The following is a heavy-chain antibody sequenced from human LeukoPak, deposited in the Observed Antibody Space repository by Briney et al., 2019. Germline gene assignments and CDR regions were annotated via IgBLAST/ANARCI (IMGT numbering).Heavy chain of an antibody. J-gene: IGHJ4*02. CDR2: ISGSGGST. CDR3: AKDGMSSGSFDY. Sequence: PGGSLRLSSAASGFTFSSYAMSWVRQAPGKGLEWVSAISGSGGSTYYADSVKGRFTISRDNSKNTLYLQMNSLRAEDTAVYYCAKDGMSSGSFDYWGQGTLVTVSS. V-gene: IGHV3-23*01. CDR1: GFTFSSYA. D-gene: IGHD6-25*01.